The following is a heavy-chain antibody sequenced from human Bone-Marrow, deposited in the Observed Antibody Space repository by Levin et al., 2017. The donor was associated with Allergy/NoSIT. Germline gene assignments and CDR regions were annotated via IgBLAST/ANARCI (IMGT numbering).Heavy chain of an antibody. Sequence: QSGGSLRLSCAASGFTFSSYGIHWVRQAPGKGLEWVAVISSDGSNEDYEDSVKGRFTISRDNSKSTLYLLMSSLRTEDTAMYFCAKLAAGGLREGYSGYNLFGIVNAFDVWGQGTMVTVAS. D-gene: IGHD5-12*01. V-gene: IGHV3-30*18. CDR3: AKLAAGGLREGYSGYNLFGIVNAFDV. CDR1: GFTFSSYG. J-gene: IGHJ3*01. CDR2: ISSDGSNE.